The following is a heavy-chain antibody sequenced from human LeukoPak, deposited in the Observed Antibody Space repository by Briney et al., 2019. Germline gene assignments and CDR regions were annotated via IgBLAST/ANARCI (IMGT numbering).Heavy chain of an antibody. CDR3: ARARREMVDY. CDR1: GYSISSGYY. Sequence: SETLSLTCTVSGYSISSGYYWGWIRQPPGKGLEWIGSIYHSGSTYYNPSLKSRVTISVDTSKNQFSLKLSSVTAADTAVYYCARARREMVDYWGQGTLVTVSS. CDR2: IYHSGST. V-gene: IGHV4-38-2*02. D-gene: IGHD5-24*01. J-gene: IGHJ4*02.